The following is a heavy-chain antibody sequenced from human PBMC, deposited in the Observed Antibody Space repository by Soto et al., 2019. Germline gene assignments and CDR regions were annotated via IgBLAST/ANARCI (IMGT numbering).Heavy chain of an antibody. Sequence: GGSLRLSCAASGFTFSNAWMSWVRQAPGKGLEWVGRIKSKTDGGTTDYAAPVKGRFTISRDDSKNTLYLQMNSLKTEDTAGYYCTTGYFDGLLGGDYWGQGTLVTVSS. J-gene: IGHJ4*02. D-gene: IGHD3-9*01. CDR1: GFTFSNAW. V-gene: IGHV3-15*01. CDR3: TTGYFDGLLGGDY. CDR2: IKSKTDGGTT.